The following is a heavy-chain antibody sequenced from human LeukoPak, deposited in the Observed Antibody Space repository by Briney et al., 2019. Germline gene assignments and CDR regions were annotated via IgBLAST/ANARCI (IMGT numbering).Heavy chain of an antibody. CDR3: ARDWRGSLDY. CDR1: GFTFSSYM. D-gene: IGHD1-26*01. Sequence: GGSLRLSCAASGFTFSSYMMYWVRQAPGKGLVWVSHITNDGTIRYADSVKGRFTISRDNAKNTLYLQMNSLRAEDTAVYYCARDWRGSLDYWGQGTLVTVSS. J-gene: IGHJ4*02. V-gene: IGHV3-74*01. CDR2: ITNDGTI.